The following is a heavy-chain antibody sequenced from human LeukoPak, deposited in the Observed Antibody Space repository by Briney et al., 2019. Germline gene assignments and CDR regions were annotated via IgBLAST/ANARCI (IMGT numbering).Heavy chain of an antibody. Sequence: PGGSLRLSCAASGFTFDDYAMHWVRQAPGKGLEWVSGISWNSGSIGYADSVKGRFTISRDNAKNSLYLQMNSLRAEDTALYYCAKDVSSSWSTPIDYWGQGTLVTVSS. V-gene: IGHV3-9*01. J-gene: IGHJ4*02. CDR2: ISWNSGSI. CDR1: GFTFDDYA. D-gene: IGHD6-13*01. CDR3: AKDVSSSWSTPIDY.